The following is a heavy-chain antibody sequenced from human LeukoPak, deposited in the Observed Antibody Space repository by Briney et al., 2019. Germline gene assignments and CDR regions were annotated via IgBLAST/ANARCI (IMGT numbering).Heavy chain of an antibody. V-gene: IGHV3-48*04. J-gene: IGHJ4*02. CDR2: ISTSGTTI. Sequence: GGSLRLSCAASGFTFSTYTMNWVRQAPGKGLDWVSYISTSGTTIYYADSVKGRFTIARDNAKDSLYLQMNSLRAEDTAVYYCARATSFDYWGQGTLVTVSS. CDR1: GFTFSTYT. CDR3: ARATSFDY.